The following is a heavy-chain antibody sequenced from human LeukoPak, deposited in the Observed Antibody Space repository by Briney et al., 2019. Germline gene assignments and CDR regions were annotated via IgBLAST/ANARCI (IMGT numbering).Heavy chain of an antibody. CDR2: IKSKNDDGTT. CDR3: STEGDY. Sequence: GGSLRLSCSVSGVNFTNAWMTWVRQAPGKGLESVGRIKSKNDDGTTDYAAPVRGRFIISRDDSKATVYLQMNSLKIEDTAEYYCSTEGDYWGHGTLVTVSS. J-gene: IGHJ4*03. CDR1: GVNFTNAW. V-gene: IGHV3-15*01.